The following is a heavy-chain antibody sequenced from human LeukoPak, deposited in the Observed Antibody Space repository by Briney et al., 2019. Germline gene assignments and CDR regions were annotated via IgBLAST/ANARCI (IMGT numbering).Heavy chain of an antibody. D-gene: IGHD1-26*01. V-gene: IGHV3-48*04. J-gene: IGHJ4*02. CDR2: ISYNSGTM. Sequence: PGGSLRLSCAASGFTFSSYSMNWVRQAPGKGLEWASYISYNSGTMNYADSVRGRFTISRDNARNSLYLQLSSLRAEDTAVYYCARGGASRPDYWGRGTLVIVSS. CDR3: ARGGASRPDY. CDR1: GFTFSSYS.